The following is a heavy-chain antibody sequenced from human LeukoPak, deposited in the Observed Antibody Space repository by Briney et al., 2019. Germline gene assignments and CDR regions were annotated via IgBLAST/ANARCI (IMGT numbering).Heavy chain of an antibody. D-gene: IGHD6-6*01. V-gene: IGHV3-74*01. J-gene: IGHJ4*02. CDR3: ARGPNSNWSGLDF. CDR1: GFSFSGHW. CDR2: ISPTGSTT. Sequence: GGSLRLSCTASGFSFSGHWTRWARQLPGKGLVWVSRISPTGSTTSYADSVKGRFTVSRDNAKNTLYLQVNNLRAEDTAVYYCARGPNSNWSGLDFWGQGTLLTVSS.